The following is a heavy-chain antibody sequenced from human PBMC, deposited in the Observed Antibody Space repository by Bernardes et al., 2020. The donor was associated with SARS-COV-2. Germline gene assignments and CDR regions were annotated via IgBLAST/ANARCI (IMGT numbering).Heavy chain of an antibody. J-gene: IGHJ4*02. V-gene: IGHV3-74*01. Sequence: GGSLRLSCAVSGFTFSSYGMHWVRQVPGKGLVWVSRINEDGSFTSYADSVKGRFTISRDNAKNTLYLQMNSLRVEDTAVYYCGRDLGGKAGYWGQGILVTVSS. CDR2: INEDGSFT. CDR3: GRDLGGKAGY. CDR1: GFTFSSYG. D-gene: IGHD2-15*01.